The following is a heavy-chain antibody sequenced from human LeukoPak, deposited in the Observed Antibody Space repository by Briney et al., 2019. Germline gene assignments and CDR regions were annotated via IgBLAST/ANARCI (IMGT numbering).Heavy chain of an antibody. CDR1: GFTFSSYA. V-gene: IGHV3-64*01. CDR2: ISSNGGST. J-gene: IGHJ3*02. Sequence: PGGSLRLSCAASGFTFSSYAMHWVRQVPGKGLEYVSAISSNGGSTYYANSVMGRFTISRDNSKNTLYLQMGSLRAEDMAVYYCARVGDRDAFDIWGQGTMVTVSS. CDR3: ARVGDRDAFDI. D-gene: IGHD3-10*01.